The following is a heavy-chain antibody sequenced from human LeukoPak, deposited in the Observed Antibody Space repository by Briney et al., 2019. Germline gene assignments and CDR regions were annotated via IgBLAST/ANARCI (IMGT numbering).Heavy chain of an antibody. CDR3: ARPYNWNYEDPWAY. CDR2: IKQDGSEK. V-gene: IGHV3-7*01. D-gene: IGHD1-7*01. CDR1: GFTFSSYW. Sequence: GGSLRLSCAASGFTFSSYWMSWVRQAPGKGLEWVANIKQDGSEKYYVDSVKGRFTISRDNAKNSLYLQMNSLRAEDTAVYYCARPYNWNYEDPWAYWGQGTLVTVSS. J-gene: IGHJ4*02.